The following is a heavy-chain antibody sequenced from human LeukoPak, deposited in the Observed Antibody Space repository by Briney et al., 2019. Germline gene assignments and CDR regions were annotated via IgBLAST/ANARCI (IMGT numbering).Heavy chain of an antibody. V-gene: IGHV1-69*05. J-gene: IGHJ5*02. Sequence: SVKVSCKAPGGTFSSYAISWVRQAPGQGLEWMGGIIPIFGTANYAQKFQGRVTITTDESTSTAYMELSSLRSEDTAVYYCAAFESYGSGSYYKNWFDPWGQGTLVTVSS. D-gene: IGHD3-10*01. CDR2: IIPIFGTA. CDR1: GGTFSSYA. CDR3: AAFESYGSGSYYKNWFDP.